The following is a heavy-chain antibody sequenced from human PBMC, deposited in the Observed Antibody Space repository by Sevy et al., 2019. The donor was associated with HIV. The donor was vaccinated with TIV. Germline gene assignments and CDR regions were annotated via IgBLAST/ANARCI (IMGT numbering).Heavy chain of an antibody. J-gene: IGHJ5*02. D-gene: IGHD3-10*01. CDR3: ARDSGRITMVRGVMEGWFDP. CDR1: GFTFSSYS. CDR2: ISSSSSTI. V-gene: IGHV3-48*02. Sequence: GGSLRLSCAASGFTFSSYSMNWVRQAPGKGLEWVSYISSSSSTIYYADSVKGRFTISRDNAKNSLYLQMNSLRDEDTAVYYCARDSGRITMVRGVMEGWFDPWGQGTLVTVSS.